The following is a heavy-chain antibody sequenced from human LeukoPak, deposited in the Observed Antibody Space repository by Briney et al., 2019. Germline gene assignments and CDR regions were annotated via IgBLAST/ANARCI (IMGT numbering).Heavy chain of an antibody. CDR3: ARAGGFFSPFGY. Sequence: PSQTLSLTCTVSGGSISSGGYYWSWIRQHPGDGLEWIGYIYYSGSTYYNPSLKSRVTISIDTSKNHFSLKLSSVTAADTAVYYCARAGGFFSPFGYWGQGTLVTVSS. CDR1: GGSISSGGYY. J-gene: IGHJ4*02. V-gene: IGHV4-31*02. D-gene: IGHD3-16*01. CDR2: IYYSGST.